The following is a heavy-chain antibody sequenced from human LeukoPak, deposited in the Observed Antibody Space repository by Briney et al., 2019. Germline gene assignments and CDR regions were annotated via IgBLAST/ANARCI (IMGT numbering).Heavy chain of an antibody. D-gene: IGHD3-10*01. CDR3: ARGENSGSYFSYFDS. Sequence: SEILSLTCAVYGGSFSGHYWTWIRQPPGKGLEWIGEIDHTGRSTYNPSLTSRVTISKDSSKNQFSLSLGSVIAADTAVYFCARGENSGSYFSYFDSWAQGTLVTVSS. CDR2: IDHTGRS. CDR1: GGSFSGHY. V-gene: IGHV4-34*01. J-gene: IGHJ5*01.